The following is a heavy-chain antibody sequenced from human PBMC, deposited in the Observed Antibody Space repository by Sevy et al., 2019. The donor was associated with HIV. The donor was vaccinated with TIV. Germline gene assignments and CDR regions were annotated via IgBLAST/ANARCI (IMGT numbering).Heavy chain of an antibody. CDR3: XXXXXXXXXXLGPFDS. J-gene: IGHJ4*02. V-gene: IGHV3-23*01. D-gene: IGHD3-9*01. CDR2: KTGSAGVT. CDR1: GFSLSNYA. Sequence: GGSLRLSCAASGFSLSNYAMSWVRQAPGKGLEWISTKTGSAGVTYYADSVKGRFTISRDNSKNTLFLQMNSLRAEDXXXXXXXXXXXXXXXXLGPFDSWGQGTLVTVSS.